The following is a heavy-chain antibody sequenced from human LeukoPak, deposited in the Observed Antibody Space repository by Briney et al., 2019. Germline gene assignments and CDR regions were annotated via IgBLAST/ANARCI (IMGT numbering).Heavy chain of an antibody. CDR2: MYYSGST. CDR1: GDSFSGYF. Sequence: PSETLSLTCTVSGDSFSGYFWNWIRQVPGKGLERIGYMYYSGSTKYNPSLKSRVTISVDTSKNQFSQKLTSVTAADTAVYYCARGGITIFGVTIEGFDYWGPGTLVTVSS. V-gene: IGHV4-59*01. D-gene: IGHD3-3*01. J-gene: IGHJ4*02. CDR3: ARGGITIFGVTIEGFDY.